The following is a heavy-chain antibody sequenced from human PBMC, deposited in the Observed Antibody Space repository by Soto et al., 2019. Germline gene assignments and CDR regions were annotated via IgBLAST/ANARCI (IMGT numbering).Heavy chain of an antibody. D-gene: IGHD5-12*01. CDR2: IFSSGST. V-gene: IGHV4-4*07. CDR1: GGSINTFY. CDR3: AREGSYSAYNFAHGIQLWSFDY. Sequence: SETLSLTCTVSGGSINTFYWSWVRQPAGKGLEWIGRIFSSGSTSFNPSLESRVAMSVDTSKNHFSLNLSSVTAADMAVYYCAREGSYSAYNFAHGIQLWSFDYWGQGTLVTVSS. J-gene: IGHJ4*02.